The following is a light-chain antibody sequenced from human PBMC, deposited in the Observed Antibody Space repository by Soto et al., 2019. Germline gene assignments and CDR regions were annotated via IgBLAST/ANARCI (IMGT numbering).Light chain of an antibody. CDR1: QTVSSS. V-gene: IGKV3-11*01. Sequence: EIVLTQSPATLSLSPGERATLSCRASQTVSSSLAWYQQKPGQAPRLLIYEASNRATGIPARFSGSGSGADFTLTISSLEHEDFALYYCQQHINWPLTLGGGTKVDIK. J-gene: IGKJ4*01. CDR3: QQHINWPLT. CDR2: EAS.